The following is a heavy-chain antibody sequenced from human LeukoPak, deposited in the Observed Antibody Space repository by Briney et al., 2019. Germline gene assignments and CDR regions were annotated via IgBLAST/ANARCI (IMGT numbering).Heavy chain of an antibody. J-gene: IGHJ3*02. CDR2: INWNGGST. D-gene: IGHD1-26*01. CDR3: ARAQPLWESKAFDI. CDR1: GFTFDDYG. Sequence: RPGGALRLSCAASGFTFDDYGMSWVRQAPGKGLEWVSGINWNGGSTGYADSVKGRFTISRDNAKNSLYLQMNSLRAEDTALYYCARAQPLWESKAFDIWGQGTMVTVSS. V-gene: IGHV3-20*04.